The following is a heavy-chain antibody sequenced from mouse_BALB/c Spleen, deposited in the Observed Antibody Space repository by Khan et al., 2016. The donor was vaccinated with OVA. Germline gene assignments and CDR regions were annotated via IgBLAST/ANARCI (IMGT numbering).Heavy chain of an antibody. D-gene: IGHD2-10*01. V-gene: IGHV2-6-5*01. Sequence: VELVESGPGLVAPSQSLSITCTVSGFSLTDYGVSWIRQPPGKGLEWLGIIWGGGTTYYNSALKSSLSISKDNSKSQVFLKMNSLQTDDSAVYYCAKPFYAHYYAMDYWGQGTSVTVSS. J-gene: IGHJ4*01. CDR2: IWGGGTT. CDR3: AKPFYAHYYAMDY. CDR1: GFSLTDYG.